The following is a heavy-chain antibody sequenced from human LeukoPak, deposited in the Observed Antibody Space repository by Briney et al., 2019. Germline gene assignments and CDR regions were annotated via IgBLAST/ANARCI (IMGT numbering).Heavy chain of an antibody. CDR3: ARDGPTTYYYDSSGYYLDY. J-gene: IGHJ4*02. CDR1: GFTFSSYA. Sequence: GGSLRLSCAASGFTFSSYAMHWDRQAPGKGLEWVAVISYDGSNKYYADSVKGRFTISRDNSKNTLYLQMNSLRAEDTAVYYCARDGPTTYYYDSSGYYLDYWGQGTLVTVSS. D-gene: IGHD3-22*01. CDR2: ISYDGSNK. V-gene: IGHV3-30*04.